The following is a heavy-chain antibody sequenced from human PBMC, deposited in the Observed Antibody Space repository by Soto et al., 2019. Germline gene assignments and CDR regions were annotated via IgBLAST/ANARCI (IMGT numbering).Heavy chain of an antibody. V-gene: IGHV4-59*01. CDR1: GGSISSYY. D-gene: IGHD3-22*01. CDR3: ARDRGYYYDSSGYFGPPDAFDI. J-gene: IGHJ3*02. CDR2: IHYSGST. Sequence: SETLSLTCTVSGGSISSYYWSWIRQPPGKGLEWIGYIHYSGSTNYNPSLKSRVTISVDTSKNQFSLKLSSVTAADTAVYYCARDRGYYYDSSGYFGPPDAFDIWGQGTMVTVS.